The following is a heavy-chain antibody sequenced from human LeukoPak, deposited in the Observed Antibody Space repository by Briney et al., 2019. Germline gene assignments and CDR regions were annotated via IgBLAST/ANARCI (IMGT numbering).Heavy chain of an antibody. CDR3: ARGGLVPRSRYYYYYGMDV. Sequence: ASVKVSCKASGYTFTSYYMHWVRQAPGQGLEWMGIINPSGGSTSYAQKFQGRVTMTRDTSTSTVYMELSSLRSEDTAVYYCARGGLVPRSRYYYYYGMDVWGQGTTVTVSS. J-gene: IGHJ6*02. CDR2: INPSGGST. CDR1: GYTFTSYY. V-gene: IGHV1-46*01. D-gene: IGHD1-26*01.